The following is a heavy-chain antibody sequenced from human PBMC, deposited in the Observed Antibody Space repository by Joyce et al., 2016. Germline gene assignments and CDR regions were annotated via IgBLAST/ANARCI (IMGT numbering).Heavy chain of an antibody. V-gene: IGHV3-21*01. Sequence: EVQLVESGGGLVKPGGSLRLSCAASGFTFSSYSMNWVRQAPGKGLELVSSISSSSSYIYYADSVKGRFTISRDNAKNSLYLQMNSLRAEDTAVYYCASGYSGYDFEAYFDYWDQGTLVIVSS. J-gene: IGHJ4*02. CDR2: ISSSSSYI. D-gene: IGHD5-12*01. CDR1: GFTFSSYS. CDR3: ASGYSGYDFEAYFDY.